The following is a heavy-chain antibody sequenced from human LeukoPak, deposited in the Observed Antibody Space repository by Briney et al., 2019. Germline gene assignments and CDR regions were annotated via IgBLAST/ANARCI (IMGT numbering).Heavy chain of an antibody. J-gene: IGHJ3*02. CDR2: IYHSGRT. D-gene: IGHD6-13*01. CDR1: GYSISSGYY. CDR3: ARISTVDAFDI. V-gene: IGHV4-38-2*01. Sequence: KPSETVSLTCAVSGYSISSGYYWGWIRQPPGKGLEWIGSIYHSGRTYYNPSLKSRVTISVDTSKNQFSLKLSSVTAPDTAVYYCARISTVDAFDIWGQGAMVTVSS.